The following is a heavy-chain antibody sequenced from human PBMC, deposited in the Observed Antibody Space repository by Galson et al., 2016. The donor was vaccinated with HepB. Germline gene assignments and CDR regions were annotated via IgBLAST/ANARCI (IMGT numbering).Heavy chain of an antibody. V-gene: IGHV3-23*01. J-gene: IGHJ4*02. CDR3: AKDHQNNYYYEDFDY. CDR2: ISDSAENT. CDR1: GFTFNNFA. Sequence: SLRLSCAASGFTFNNFAMSWVRQAPGKGLEWVSTISDSAENTYYADSVRGRVTISRDSSKNTLFLQMNSLRAEDTAVYYCAKDHQNNYYYEDFDYWGQGTLVTVSS. D-gene: IGHD3-22*01.